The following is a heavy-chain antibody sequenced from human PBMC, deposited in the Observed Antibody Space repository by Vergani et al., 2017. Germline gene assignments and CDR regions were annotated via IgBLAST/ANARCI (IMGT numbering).Heavy chain of an antibody. CDR2: IYNSGNG. Sequence: QMQLQESGPGLVKASETLSLTCTVSGDSIISRSYYWGWIRQPPGKGLEWIGSIYNSGNGDSSSSLKSRVTISADTSKNQFSLRQTSVTAADTAVYYCASGKYYSDSTSHFRGRYFDVWGRGTLVTVPS. J-gene: IGHJ2*01. CDR1: GDSIISRSYY. CDR3: ASGKYYSDSTSHFRGRYFDV. V-gene: IGHV4-39*01. D-gene: IGHD3-16*01.